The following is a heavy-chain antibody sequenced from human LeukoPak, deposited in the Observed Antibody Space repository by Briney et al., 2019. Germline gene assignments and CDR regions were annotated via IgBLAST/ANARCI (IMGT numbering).Heavy chain of an antibody. J-gene: IGHJ4*02. CDR3: ARLAVAGTRYYFDY. CDR1: GGFISSYY. V-gene: IGHV4-4*09. D-gene: IGHD6-19*01. Sequence: SETLSLTCTVSGGFISSYYWSWIRQPPGKGLEWIGYIYTSGSTNYNPSLKSRVTISVDTSKNQFSLKLSSVTAADTAVYYCARLAVAGTRYYFDYWGQGTLVTVSS. CDR2: IYTSGST.